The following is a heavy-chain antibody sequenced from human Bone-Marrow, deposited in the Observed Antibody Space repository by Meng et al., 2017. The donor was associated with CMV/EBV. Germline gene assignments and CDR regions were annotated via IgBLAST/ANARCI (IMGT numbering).Heavy chain of an antibody. CDR2: LSSGSTYT. J-gene: IGHJ6*02. D-gene: IGHD2-2*01. CDR3: ARAGPLPAATDYYYYYGMDV. Sequence: GESLKISCAASGFTFSSYSMNWVRQAPGKGLEWVSSLSSGSTYTYYADSLKGRFTISRDNAKNSLYLQMNSLRAEDTAVYYCARAGPLPAATDYYYYYGMDVWGQGTTVTVSS. CDR1: GFTFSSYS. V-gene: IGHV3-21*01.